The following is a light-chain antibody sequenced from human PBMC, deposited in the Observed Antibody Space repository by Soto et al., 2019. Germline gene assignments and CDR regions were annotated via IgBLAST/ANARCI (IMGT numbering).Light chain of an antibody. J-gene: IGLJ1*01. V-gene: IGLV3-1*01. Sequence: SSELTQPPSVSVSPGQTASITCSGDKLGDKYACWYQQKPGQSPVLVIYQDRTRPSGIPERFSGSTSGNTATLTISGTQGMDEADYYCQAWDSSTASYVFGTGTKLTVL. CDR3: QAWDSSTASYV. CDR1: KLGDKY. CDR2: QDR.